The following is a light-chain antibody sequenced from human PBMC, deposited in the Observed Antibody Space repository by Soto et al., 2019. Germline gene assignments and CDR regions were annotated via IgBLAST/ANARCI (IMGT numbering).Light chain of an antibody. J-gene: IGLJ1*01. V-gene: IGLV2-23*01. Sequence: QSVLTQPASVSGSPGQSITISCTGTNSDVGTHNLVSWYQQHPGKAPKLIIYEGTKRPSGVSNRFPGSKSGNTASLTISGLQAEDEADYYCCSYALLFGTGTKVTVL. CDR1: NSDVGTHNL. CDR2: EGT. CDR3: CSYALL.